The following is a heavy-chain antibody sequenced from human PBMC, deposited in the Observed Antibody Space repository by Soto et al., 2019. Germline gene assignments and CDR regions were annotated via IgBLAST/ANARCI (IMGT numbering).Heavy chain of an antibody. CDR1: GYTFTGYY. V-gene: IGHV1-2*04. J-gene: IGHJ4*02. Sequence: GASVKVSCKASGYTFTGYYMHWVRQAPGQGLEWMGWINPNSGGTNYAQKFQGWVTMTRDTSISTAYMELSRLRSDDTAVYYCARDSGGKQWLVQDYWGQGTLVTVSS. D-gene: IGHD6-19*01. CDR3: ARDSGGKQWLVQDY. CDR2: INPNSGGT.